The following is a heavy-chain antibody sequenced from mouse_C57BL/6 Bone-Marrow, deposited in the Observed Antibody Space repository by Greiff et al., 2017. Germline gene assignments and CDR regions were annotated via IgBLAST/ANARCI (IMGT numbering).Heavy chain of an antibody. CDR2: INPDSSTI. CDR3: AREGSNYDYYAMDY. J-gene: IGHJ4*01. V-gene: IGHV4-1*01. CDR1: AVDFSRYW. D-gene: IGHD2-5*01. Sequence: PASAVDFSRYWMSWVRRAPGKGLEWIGEINPDSSTINYAPSLKDKFIISRDNAKNTLYLQMSKVRSEDTALYYCAREGSNYDYYAMDYWGQGTSVTVSS.